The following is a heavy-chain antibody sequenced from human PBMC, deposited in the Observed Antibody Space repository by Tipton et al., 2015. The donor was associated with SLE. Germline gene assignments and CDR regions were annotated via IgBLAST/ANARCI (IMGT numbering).Heavy chain of an antibody. Sequence: SLRLSCAASGFTFSSYAMHWVRQAPGKGLEWVAVISYDGSNKYYADSVKGRFTISRDNSKNTLYLQMDSLRAEDTAVYYCATGSAYAFDMWGQGTMVTVSS. CDR3: ATGSAYAFDM. CDR1: GFTFSSYA. CDR2: ISYDGSNK. J-gene: IGHJ3*02. V-gene: IGHV3-30*04.